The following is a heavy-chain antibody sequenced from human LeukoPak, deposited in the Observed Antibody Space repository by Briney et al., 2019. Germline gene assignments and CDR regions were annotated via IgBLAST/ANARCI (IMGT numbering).Heavy chain of an antibody. CDR1: GYTFTSYG. V-gene: IGHV1-18*01. CDR3: ARAAERLPAAIPLYFDY. Sequence: GASVKVSCKASGYTFTSYGISWVRQAPGQGLEWMGWISAYNGNTNYAQKLQGRVTMTTDTSTSTAYMELRSLRSDDTAVYYCARAAERLPAAIPLYFDYWGQGTLVTVSS. J-gene: IGHJ4*02. CDR2: ISAYNGNT. D-gene: IGHD2-2*02.